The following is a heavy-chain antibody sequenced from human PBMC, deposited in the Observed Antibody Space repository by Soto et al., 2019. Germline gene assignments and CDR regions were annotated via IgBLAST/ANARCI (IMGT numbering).Heavy chain of an antibody. Sequence: PGGSLRLSCAASGFTFSNAWMSWVRQAPGKGLEWVGRIKSKTDGGTTDYAAPVKGRFTISRDDSKNTLYPQMNSLKTEDTAVYYCTTDSAQYYDIADAFDIWGQGTMVTVSS. D-gene: IGHD3-9*01. CDR3: TTDSAQYYDIADAFDI. V-gene: IGHV3-15*01. CDR1: GFTFSNAW. J-gene: IGHJ3*02. CDR2: IKSKTDGGTT.